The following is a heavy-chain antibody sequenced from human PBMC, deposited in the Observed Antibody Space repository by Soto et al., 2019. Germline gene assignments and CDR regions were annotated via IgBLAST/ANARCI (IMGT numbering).Heavy chain of an antibody. V-gene: IGHV3-48*03. CDR3: ARGVYDSNGYSYP. D-gene: IGHD3-22*01. Sequence: EVRLVESGGGLVQPGGSLRLSCAASGFTFSTYEMKWLRQAPGKGLEWISYISSSGNTIYYADSVKGRFTISRDNAKNSLYLQMNSLRAEDTAVYYCARGVYDSNGYSYPWGQGTLVTVSS. CDR2: ISSSGNTI. CDR1: GFTFSTYE. J-gene: IGHJ5*02.